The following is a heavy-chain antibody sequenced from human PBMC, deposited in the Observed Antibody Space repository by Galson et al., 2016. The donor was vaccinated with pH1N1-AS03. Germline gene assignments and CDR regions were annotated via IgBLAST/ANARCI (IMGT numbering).Heavy chain of an antibody. Sequence: VKVSCKVSGYTFKDSYMHWVQLAPGKGLEWMGLVDPEDGETIYAEKFRGRVTITADMSTDTAYMELSSLTSEDTAVYYCATREEGGNYYYMDIWGKGTTVTVSS. D-gene: IGHD3-16*01. CDR3: ATREEGGNYYYMDI. CDR2: VDPEDGET. J-gene: IGHJ6*03. CDR1: GYTFKDSY. V-gene: IGHV1-69-2*01.